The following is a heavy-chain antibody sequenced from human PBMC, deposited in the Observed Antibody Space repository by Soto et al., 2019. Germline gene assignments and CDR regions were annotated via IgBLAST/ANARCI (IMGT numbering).Heavy chain of an antibody. J-gene: IGHJ4*02. CDR1: GGSISSGGYY. D-gene: IGHD6-19*01. V-gene: IGHV4-31*03. CDR3: ASQATGWYPDY. CDR2: IYDSGST. Sequence: QVELQESGPGLVKPSQTLSLTCTVSGGSISSGGYYWSWVRQHPGKGLEWIGYIYDSGSTSYNPSLKSRVTISIDTSKNQCSLKLTSVTAADTAVYYCASQATGWYPDYWGQGTLVTVSS.